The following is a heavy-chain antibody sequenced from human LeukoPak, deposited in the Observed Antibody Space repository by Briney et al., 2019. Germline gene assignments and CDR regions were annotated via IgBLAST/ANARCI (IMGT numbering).Heavy chain of an antibody. CDR3: ARDRGDYYDSSGSTPSDAFDI. CDR2: IYPRGST. Sequence: SQTLSLTCAVSGGSISSGSYSWSWIRQPPGKGLEWIGYIYPRGSTYYNPSLKSRVTISVDTSKNQFSLKLSSVTAADTAVYYCARDRGDYYDSSGSTPSDAFDIWGQGTMVTVSS. J-gene: IGHJ3*02. CDR1: GGSISSGSYS. V-gene: IGHV4-30-2*01. D-gene: IGHD3-22*01.